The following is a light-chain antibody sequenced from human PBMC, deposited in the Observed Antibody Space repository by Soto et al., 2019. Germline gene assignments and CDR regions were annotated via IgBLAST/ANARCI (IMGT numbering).Light chain of an antibody. J-gene: IGKJ2*01. CDR3: QHYNNWPPET. CDR1: QSVNSN. V-gene: IGKV3-15*01. Sequence: EIVMTQSPATLSASPGERATLSCRASQSVNSNLAWYQQKPGQAPRLLIYGASTRATGIPARFSGSGSGTEFTLTISSLQSEDFAVYFCQHYNNWPPETFVQGTKLEIK. CDR2: GAS.